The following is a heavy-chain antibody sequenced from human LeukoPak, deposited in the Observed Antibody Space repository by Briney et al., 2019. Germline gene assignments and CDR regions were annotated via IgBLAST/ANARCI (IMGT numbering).Heavy chain of an antibody. Sequence: GGSLRLSCAVSGFTVSINYMTWVRQAPGKGLEWVSVIYSGGTTYSADYMKGRFTISRDNSENTLYLQMNSLRAEDTAVYYCARGGSYLTYWGQGNLVTVSS. CDR1: GFTVSINY. D-gene: IGHD1-26*01. V-gene: IGHV3-53*01. J-gene: IGHJ4*02. CDR2: IYSGGTT. CDR3: ARGGSYLTY.